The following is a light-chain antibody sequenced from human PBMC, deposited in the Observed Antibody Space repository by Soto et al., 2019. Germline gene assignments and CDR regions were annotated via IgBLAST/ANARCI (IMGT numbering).Light chain of an antibody. J-gene: IGLJ1*01. V-gene: IGLV1-36*01. CDR2: VDD. CDR1: RSNIGNNA. CDR3: AAWDNSLNGDV. Sequence: QSVLAPPPSVSEAPGHRVTISCSGSRSNIGNNAVNWYQQFPGKAPKFLIYVDDLLPSGVSDRFSGSKSGTSASLAISRLQSEDEADYYCAAWDNSLNGDVFGAGTKVTVL.